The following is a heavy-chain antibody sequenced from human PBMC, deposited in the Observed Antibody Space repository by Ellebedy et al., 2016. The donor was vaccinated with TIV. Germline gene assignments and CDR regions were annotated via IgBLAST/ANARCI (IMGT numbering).Heavy chain of an antibody. D-gene: IGHD1-26*01. CDR2: IYRKTDGGTT. V-gene: IGHV3-15*07. J-gene: IGHJ4*02. CDR1: GLTFSNAK. CDR3: TTGIVTSLDY. Sequence: GGSLRLXXAASGLTFSNAKMSWVRQAPGKGLEWVGRIYRKTDGGTTEYAAPVKGRFTISRDDSKNTLYLQMNSLKTEDTAVYYCTTGIVTSLDYWGQGIQVTVSS.